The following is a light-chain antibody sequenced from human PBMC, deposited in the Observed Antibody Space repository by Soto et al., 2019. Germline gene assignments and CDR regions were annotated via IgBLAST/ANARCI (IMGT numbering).Light chain of an antibody. Sequence: EIVLTQSPGTLSLSPGERATLSCRASQSVSSSYLAWYQQKPGQAPRLLIYGASNRAADIPDRVSGSGSGTDFTLTISRLEPADFAVYYCQQYASSHLTFGGGTKVEIK. J-gene: IGKJ4*01. V-gene: IGKV3-20*01. CDR3: QQYASSHLT. CDR1: QSVSSSY. CDR2: GAS.